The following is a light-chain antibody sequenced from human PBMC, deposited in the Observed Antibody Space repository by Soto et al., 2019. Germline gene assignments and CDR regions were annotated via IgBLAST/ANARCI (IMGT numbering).Light chain of an antibody. CDR3: HQCFYYYPRM. V-gene: IGKV1-5*03. Sequence: DIQLTESPSTLSASVGDRVTITCRASQSISDCLASFQQKPGNAPKLLTSKAPRLERGVPSSLSNSGSSTEFTLTIGSLQPDDFSACYYHQCFYYYPRMFGGGTKVDTK. CDR2: KAP. J-gene: IGKJ4*02. CDR1: QSISDC.